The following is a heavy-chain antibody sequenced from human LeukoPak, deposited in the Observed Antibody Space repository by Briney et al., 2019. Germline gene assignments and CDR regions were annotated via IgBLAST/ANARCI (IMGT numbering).Heavy chain of an antibody. CDR3: ARGLEIPAASPSFDY. Sequence: SETLSLTCAVSGGSISSSNWWSWVRQPPGKGLEWIGEIHHSGNTNYNPFLKSRVTISVDKSKNQFSLKLSSVTAADTAVYYCARGLEIPAASPSFDYWGQGTLVTVSS. CDR1: GGSISSSNW. CDR2: IHHSGNT. J-gene: IGHJ4*02. D-gene: IGHD2-2*01. V-gene: IGHV4-4*02.